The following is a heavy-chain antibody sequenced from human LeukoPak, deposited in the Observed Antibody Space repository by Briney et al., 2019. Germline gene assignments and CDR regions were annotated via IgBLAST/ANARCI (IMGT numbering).Heavy chain of an antibody. Sequence: SETLSLTCTVSSGSISNYDWSWIRQPAGKGLEWIGRIYTSGSTNYNPSLKNRVTMSVDTSKKQFSLKLSSVTAADTAVYYCARLTSSWYQDWYFDLWGRGTLVTVSS. CDR2: IYTSGST. J-gene: IGHJ2*01. D-gene: IGHD6-13*01. V-gene: IGHV4-4*07. CDR1: SGSISNYD. CDR3: ARLTSSWYQDWYFDL.